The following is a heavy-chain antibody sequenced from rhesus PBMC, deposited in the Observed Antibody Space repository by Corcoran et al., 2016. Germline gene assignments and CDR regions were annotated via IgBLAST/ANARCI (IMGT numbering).Heavy chain of an antibody. V-gene: IGHV4-169*01. CDR1: GISVSSDY. Sequence: QLKLQESGPGLVKPSETLSVTCGVSGISVSSDYWTWIRQGPGQGLEWIGKFVVRGSGTDDHPSIKKRVTPSIDTSNNQFAWRLTSVTAADTAGYYCARHCDSPYCTSRSRLDVWGPGVQVTVSS. D-gene: IGHD2-15*01. J-gene: IGHJ5-1*01. CDR2: FVVRGSGT. CDR3: ARHCDSPYCTSRSRLDV.